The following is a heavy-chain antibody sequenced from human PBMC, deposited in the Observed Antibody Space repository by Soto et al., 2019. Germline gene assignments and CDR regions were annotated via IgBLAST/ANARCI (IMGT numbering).Heavy chain of an antibody. D-gene: IGHD2-21*02. J-gene: IGHJ4*02. Sequence: GGSLRLSCAASGFTFSSYGMHWVRQAPGKGLEWVAVISYDGSNKYYADSVKGRFTISRDNSKNTLYLQMNSLRAEDTAVYYCAKDLGVVVTAILNYWGQGTLVTVSS. CDR3: AKDLGVVVTAILNY. V-gene: IGHV3-30*18. CDR2: ISYDGSNK. CDR1: GFTFSSYG.